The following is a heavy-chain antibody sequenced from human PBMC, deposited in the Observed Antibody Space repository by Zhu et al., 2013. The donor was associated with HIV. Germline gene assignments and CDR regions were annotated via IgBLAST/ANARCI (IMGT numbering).Heavy chain of an antibody. V-gene: IGHV1-69*06. CDR3: ARLLGGSLANDGDLVGGWFDP. CDR2: IIPIFGTA. CDR1: GGTFSSYA. D-gene: IGHD2-15*01. J-gene: IGHJ5*02. Sequence: QVQLVQSGAEVKKPGSSVKVSCKASGGTFSSYAISWVRQAPGQGLEWMGGIIPIFGTANYAQKFQGRVTITADKSTSTAYMELSSLRSGDTAVYYCARLLGGSLANDGDLVGGWFDPWGRGNPSVTVSS.